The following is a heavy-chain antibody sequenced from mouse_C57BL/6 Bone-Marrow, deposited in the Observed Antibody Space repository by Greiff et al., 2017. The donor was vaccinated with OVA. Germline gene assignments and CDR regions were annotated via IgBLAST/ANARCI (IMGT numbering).Heavy chain of an antibody. CDR1: GFTFSSYG. Sequence: EVQGVESGGDLVKPGGSLKLSCAASGFTFSSYGMSWVRQTPDKRLEWVATISSGGSYTYYPDSVKGRFTIYRDNAKNTLYLQMSSLKSEDTAMYDCARQESTVVGYFEVWGTGTTVTVSS. CDR3: ARQESTVVGYFEV. CDR2: ISSGGSYT. J-gene: IGHJ1*03. V-gene: IGHV5-6*01. D-gene: IGHD1-1*01.